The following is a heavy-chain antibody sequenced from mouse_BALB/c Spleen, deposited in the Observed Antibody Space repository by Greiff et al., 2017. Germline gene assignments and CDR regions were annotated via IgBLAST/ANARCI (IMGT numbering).Heavy chain of an antibody. CDR3: ASYYYGSRGFDY. CDR1: GYTFTSYW. Sequence: QVQLQQPGAELVKPGASVKLSCKASGYTFTSYWMHWVKQRPGQGLEWIGEINPSNGRTNYNEKFKSKATLTVDKSSSTAYMQLSSLTSEDSAVYYCASYYYGSRGFDYWGQGTTLTVSS. D-gene: IGHD1-1*01. V-gene: IGHV1S81*02. CDR2: INPSNGRT. J-gene: IGHJ2*01.